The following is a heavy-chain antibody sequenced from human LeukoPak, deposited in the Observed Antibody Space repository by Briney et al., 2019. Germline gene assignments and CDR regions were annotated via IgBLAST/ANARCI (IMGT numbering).Heavy chain of an antibody. D-gene: IGHD6-13*01. V-gene: IGHV3-11*01. CDR1: GFTFSDYY. CDR3: ARDLGYSSPDY. J-gene: IGHJ4*02. CDR2: ISSSGSTI. Sequence: PGGSLRLSCAASGFTFSDYYVSWIRQTPGKGLEWVSYISSSGSTIKYADSVKGRFTVPRDNAKNSLYLQMNSLRAEDTAVYYCARDLGYSSPDYWGQGTLVTVSS.